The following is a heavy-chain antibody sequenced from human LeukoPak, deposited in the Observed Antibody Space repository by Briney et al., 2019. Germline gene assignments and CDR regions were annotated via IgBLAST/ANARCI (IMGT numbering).Heavy chain of an antibody. CDR1: GGSISSSSYY. J-gene: IGHJ4*02. CDR3: ARHGMGSGSYYTFDY. Sequence: SETLSLTCTVSGGSISSSSYYWGWIRQPPGKWLEWIGSIYYSGSTYYNPSVKSRVTIFVDTSKNQFSLKLSSVTAADTAVYYCARHGMGSGSYYTFDYWGQGTLVTVSS. V-gene: IGHV4-39*01. D-gene: IGHD3-10*01. CDR2: IYYSGST.